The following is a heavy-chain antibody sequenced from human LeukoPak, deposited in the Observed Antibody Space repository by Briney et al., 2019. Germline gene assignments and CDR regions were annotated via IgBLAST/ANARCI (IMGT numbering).Heavy chain of an antibody. D-gene: IGHD2-2*03. V-gene: IGHV1-69*13. Sequence: ASVKVSCNTSGGTFSSSAISWVRQAPGQGLEWMGGIIPIFGTANYAQKFQGRVTITADESTSTAYMELSSLRSEDTAVYYCARPAGYCSSTSCYYHDAFDIWGQGTMVTVSS. J-gene: IGHJ3*02. CDR3: ARPAGYCSSTSCYYHDAFDI. CDR1: GGTFSSSA. CDR2: IIPIFGTA.